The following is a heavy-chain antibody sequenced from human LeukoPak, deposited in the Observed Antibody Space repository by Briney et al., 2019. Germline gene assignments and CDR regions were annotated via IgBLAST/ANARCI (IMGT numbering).Heavy chain of an antibody. V-gene: IGHV3-48*03. Sequence: GGSLRLSCAASGFTFSSYEMNWVRQAPGKGLEWVSYISSSGSTIYYADSVKGRFTISRDNAKNSLYLQMNSLRAEDTAVYYCARDPLWFGEWSAFDIWGQGTMVTVSS. CDR2: ISSSGSTI. J-gene: IGHJ3*02. CDR3: ARDPLWFGEWSAFDI. D-gene: IGHD3-10*01. CDR1: GFTFSSYE.